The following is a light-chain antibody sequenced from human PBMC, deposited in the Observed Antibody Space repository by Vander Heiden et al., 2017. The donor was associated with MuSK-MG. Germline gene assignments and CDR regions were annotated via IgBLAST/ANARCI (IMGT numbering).Light chain of an antibody. CDR2: TTS. CDR1: QSVTSY. CDR3: QQSYRTPPT. J-gene: IGKJ1*01. V-gene: IGKV1-39*01. Sequence: DIQLPQSPSSLSASVGDRVTITCRTSQSVTSYLNWYQHKPGKAPKVLIYTTSHLQSGVPSRFSGGGSATNFTLTISSLQPEDFATYYCQQSYRTPPTFGQGTKVEIK.